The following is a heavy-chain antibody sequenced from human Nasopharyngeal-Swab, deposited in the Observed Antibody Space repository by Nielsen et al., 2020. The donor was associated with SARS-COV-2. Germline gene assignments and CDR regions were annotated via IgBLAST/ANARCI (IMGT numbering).Heavy chain of an antibody. D-gene: IGHD3-3*01. V-gene: IGHV7-4-1*02. CDR2: INTNTGNP. CDR1: GYTFTSYA. J-gene: IGHJ6*02. CDR3: AREEGITIFGVPIGFGYYGMDV. Sequence: ASVKVSCKASGYTFTSYAMNWVRQAPGQGLEWMGWINTNTGNPTYAQGFTGRFVFSLDTSVSTAYLQISSLKAEDTAVYYRAREEGITIFGVPIGFGYYGMDVWGQGTTVTVSS.